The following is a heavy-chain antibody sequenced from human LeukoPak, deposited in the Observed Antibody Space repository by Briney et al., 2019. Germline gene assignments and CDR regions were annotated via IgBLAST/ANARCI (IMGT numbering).Heavy chain of an antibody. D-gene: IGHD6-13*01. CDR1: GGSISSGSYY. V-gene: IGHV4-61*02. Sequence: SETLSLTCTVSGGSISSGSYYWSRIRQPAGKGLEWIGRIYTSGSTNYNPSLKSRVTISVDTSKNQFSLKLSSVTAADTAVYYCARESIAAAGFDYWGQGTLVTVSS. J-gene: IGHJ4*02. CDR2: IYTSGST. CDR3: ARESIAAAGFDY.